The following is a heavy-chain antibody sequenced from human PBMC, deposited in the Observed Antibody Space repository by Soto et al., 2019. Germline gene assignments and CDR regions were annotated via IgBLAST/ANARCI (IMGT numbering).Heavy chain of an antibody. J-gene: IGHJ3*02. CDR3: ARVLLTNFEYSRRWYGGAFDI. Sequence: EVQLVESGGGLVQPGGSLRLSCAASGFTFSSYAMHWVRQAPGKGLEYVSAISSNGGSTYYANSVKGRFTISRDKSNNALYLQMGSLRAEDMAVYYCARVLLTNFEYSRRWYGGAFDIWGQGTMVTVSS. CDR1: GFTFSSYA. D-gene: IGHD6-13*01. CDR2: ISSNGGST. V-gene: IGHV3-64*01.